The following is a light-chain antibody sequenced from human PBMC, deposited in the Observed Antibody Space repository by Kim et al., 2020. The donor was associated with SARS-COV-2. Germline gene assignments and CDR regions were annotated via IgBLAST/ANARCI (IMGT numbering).Light chain of an antibody. CDR2: GAS. J-gene: IGKJ1*01. CDR1: QSVSSN. Sequence: EIVMTQSPATLSVSPGDRATLSCRASQSVSSNLAWYQQKPGQAPRLLIYGASTRATGIPARFSGSGSGTEFTLTISSLQSEDFAVYYCQQYNNWLPTFGQGTKVDIK. V-gene: IGKV3-15*01. CDR3: QQYNNWLPT.